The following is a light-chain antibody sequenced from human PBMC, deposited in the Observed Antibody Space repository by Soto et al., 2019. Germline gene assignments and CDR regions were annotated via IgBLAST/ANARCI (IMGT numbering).Light chain of an antibody. J-gene: IGLJ2*01. Sequence: QSVLTQPPSVSGAPGQRVTISCTGSSCNIGAGYDVYWYLQHPGTAPKLLIYGNINRPSGVPDRFSGSKSGTSASLAITGLQAEDEADYYCRSYDGIQSGVVFGGGTKVTVL. CDR3: RSYDGIQSGVV. V-gene: IGLV1-40*01. CDR1: SCNIGAGYD. CDR2: GNI.